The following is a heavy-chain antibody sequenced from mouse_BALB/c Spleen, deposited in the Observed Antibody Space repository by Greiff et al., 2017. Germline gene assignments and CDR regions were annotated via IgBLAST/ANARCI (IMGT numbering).Heavy chain of an antibody. V-gene: IGHV5-17*02. D-gene: IGHD2-4*01. CDR2: ISSGSSTI. Sequence: EVQGVESGGGLVQPGGSRKLSCAASGFTFSSFGMHWVRQAPEKGLEWVAYISSGSSTIYYADTVKGRFTISRDNPKNTLFLQMTSLRSEDTAMYYCARMITTTGYYFDYWGQGTTLTVSS. CDR3: ARMITTTGYYFDY. CDR1: GFTFSSFG. J-gene: IGHJ2*01.